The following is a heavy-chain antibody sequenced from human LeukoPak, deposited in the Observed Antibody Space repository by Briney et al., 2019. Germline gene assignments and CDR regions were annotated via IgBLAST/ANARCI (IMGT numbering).Heavy chain of an antibody. CDR1: GFTFSSYA. J-gene: IGHJ3*02. D-gene: IGHD3-9*01. CDR2: ISSNGGST. V-gene: IGHV3-64D*09. Sequence: GGSLRLSCSASGFTFSSYAMHWVRQAPGKGLEYVSAISSNGGSTYYADSVKGRFTISRDNPKNTLYLQMSSLRAEDTAVYYCVKGYYDILTGYYLNYDAFDIWGQGTMVTVSS. CDR3: VKGYYDILTGYYLNYDAFDI.